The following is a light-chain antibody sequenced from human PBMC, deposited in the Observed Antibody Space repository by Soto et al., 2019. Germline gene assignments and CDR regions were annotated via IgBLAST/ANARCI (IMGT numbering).Light chain of an antibody. CDR3: NSYTGSSTYV. CDR1: SSDVGSYNR. Sequence: QSVLTQPPSGSGSPGQSVAISCTGTSSDVGSYNRVSWYQQPPGAAPKLMIYEVSNRPSGVPDRFSGSKSGNTASLTISGLQAEDEADYYCNSYTGSSTYVFGTGTKVTVL. V-gene: IGLV2-18*02. J-gene: IGLJ1*01. CDR2: EVS.